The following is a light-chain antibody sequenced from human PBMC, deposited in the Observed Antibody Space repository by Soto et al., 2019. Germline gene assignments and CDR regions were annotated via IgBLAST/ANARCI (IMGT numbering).Light chain of an antibody. V-gene: IGKV1-5*01. CDR2: DAS. CDR1: HSISSW. CDR3: QQYNSYSWT. Sequence: DIQMTQSHSTLSASVGDRVTITCRASHSISSWLAWYQQKPGKAPKLLIYDASSVESGVPSRFSGSGSGTEFTLTISSLQPDDFATYYCQQYNSYSWTFDQGPKVEIK. J-gene: IGKJ1*01.